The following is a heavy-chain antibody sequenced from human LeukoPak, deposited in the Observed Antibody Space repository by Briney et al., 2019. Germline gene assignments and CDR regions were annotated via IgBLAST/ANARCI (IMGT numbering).Heavy chain of an antibody. J-gene: IGHJ4*02. D-gene: IGHD1-1*01. CDR2: INEDGTEK. V-gene: IGHV3-7*03. CDR1: GFTFTTYY. Sequence: GGSLRLSCAASGFTFTTYYMTWVRQAPGKGLEWVAHINEDGTEKYSLDSVKGRFTISRDNAKNSLYLQINNLRADDTALNYCARFHWLRFDHWGQGTRVPVPS. CDR3: ARFHWLRFDH.